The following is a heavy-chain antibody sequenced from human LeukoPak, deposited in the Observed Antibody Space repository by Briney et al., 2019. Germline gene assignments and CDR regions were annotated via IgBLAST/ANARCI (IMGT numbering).Heavy chain of an antibody. CDR3: AGSGYRERPGITLEVFDY. CDR2: IIPIFGTA. Sequence: SVKVSCKASGGTFSSYAISWVRQAPGQGLEWMGGIIPIFGTANYAQKFQGRVTITADESTSTAYMELSSLRSEDTAVYYCAGSGYRERPGITLEVFDYWGQGTLVTVSS. CDR1: GGTFSSYA. J-gene: IGHJ4*02. D-gene: IGHD3-3*01. V-gene: IGHV1-69*13.